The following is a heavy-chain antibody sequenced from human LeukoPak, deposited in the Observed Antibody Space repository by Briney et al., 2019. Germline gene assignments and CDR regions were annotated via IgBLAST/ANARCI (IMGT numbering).Heavy chain of an antibody. Sequence: ASVKVSCKASGYTFTSYGISWVPQTPGQGLEWMGWIASYNGKTKYAEKVQGRVTMTTDTSTTTAYMELRTMRSDDTAVYYCARDMVGLAADGNWFDPWGQGTLVTVSS. D-gene: IGHD6-13*01. CDR2: IASYNGKT. CDR1: GYTFTSYG. CDR3: ARDMVGLAADGNWFDP. J-gene: IGHJ5*02. V-gene: IGHV1-18*01.